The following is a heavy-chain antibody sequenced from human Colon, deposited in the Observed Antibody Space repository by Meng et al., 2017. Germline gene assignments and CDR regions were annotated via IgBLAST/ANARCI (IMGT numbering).Heavy chain of an antibody. Sequence: EVQLVESGGGLVKPGGSLRLSCAASGFTFISYSMNWVRQAPGKGLEWVSSVSSNSYYIYYADSVEGRFTISRDNAENSLYLQMNSLRAEDTAVYYCARAEYGDLDFDHWGQGTLVTVSS. CDR3: ARAEYGDLDFDH. D-gene: IGHD4-17*01. J-gene: IGHJ4*02. CDR1: GFTFISYS. V-gene: IGHV3-21*06. CDR2: VSSNSYYI.